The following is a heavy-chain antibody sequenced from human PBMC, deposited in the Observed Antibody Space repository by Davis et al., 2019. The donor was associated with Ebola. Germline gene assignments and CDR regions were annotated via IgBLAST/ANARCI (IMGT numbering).Heavy chain of an antibody. Sequence: GGSLRLSCAASGFTFSSYWMSWVRQAPGKGLEWVANIKQDGSEKYYVDSVKGRFTISRDNAKNSLYLQMNSLRAEDTAVYYCARVQWELLLPNDYWGQGTLVTVSS. CDR2: IKQDGSEK. J-gene: IGHJ4*02. V-gene: IGHV3-7*01. D-gene: IGHD1-26*01. CDR3: ARVQWELLLPNDY. CDR1: GFTFSSYW.